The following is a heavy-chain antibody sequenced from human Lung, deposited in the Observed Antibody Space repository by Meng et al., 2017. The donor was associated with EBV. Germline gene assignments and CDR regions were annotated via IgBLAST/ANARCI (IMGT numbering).Heavy chain of an antibody. V-gene: IGHV4-4*02. CDR3: ARAPGNWNFDS. CDR1: SASISSNNY. D-gene: IGHD1-20*01. CDR2: IYHNENT. Sequence: QAHRQASGPGLVKPSGTLTLTCTVSSASISSNNYWTWVRQSPGKGLEWIGEIYHNENTNYNPSLMSRVTMSLDKSKNHFSLNLRSVTAADTAVYFCARAPGNWNFDSWGQGTLVTVSS. J-gene: IGHJ4*02.